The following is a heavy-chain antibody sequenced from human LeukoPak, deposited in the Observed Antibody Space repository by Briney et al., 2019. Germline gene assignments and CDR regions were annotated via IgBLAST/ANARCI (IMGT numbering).Heavy chain of an antibody. J-gene: IGHJ6*03. CDR3: ARDRRNRTNYYYYMDV. D-gene: IGHD1-7*01. V-gene: IGHV1-69*13. CDR2: IIPIFGTA. Sequence: PGASVKVSCKASGGTFSSYAISWVRQAPGQGLEWMGGIIPIFGTANYAQKFQGRVTITADESTSTAYMELSSLRSEGTAVYYCARDRRNRTNYYYYMDVWGKGTTVTVSS. CDR1: GGTFSSYA.